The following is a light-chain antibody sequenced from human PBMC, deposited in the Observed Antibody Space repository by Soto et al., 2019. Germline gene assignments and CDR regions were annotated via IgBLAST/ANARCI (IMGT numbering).Light chain of an antibody. CDR3: SSFTSSITLV. J-gene: IGLJ1*01. V-gene: IGLV2-14*03. CDR2: DVS. CDR1: SSDVGGYIY. Sequence: QSALTQPASVSGSPGQSITVSCAGTSSDVGGYIYVSWYQQHPGKAPKLIIYDVSNRPSGVSNRFSGSKSGNTASLTISGLQAEDEADYFCSSFTSSITLVFGTGTKLTVL.